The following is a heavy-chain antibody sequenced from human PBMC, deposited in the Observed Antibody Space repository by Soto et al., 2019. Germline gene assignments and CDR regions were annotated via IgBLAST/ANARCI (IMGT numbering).Heavy chain of an antibody. CDR2: MNPNSGDT. J-gene: IGHJ4*02. CDR1: GYTFSSYD. Sequence: QVQLLQSGAEVKKPGASVKVSCKTSGYTFSSYDINWVRQATGQGLEWMGWMNPNSGDTAYAQKFQVRVTRTRNTSISTAYMELSSLASEDTAVYYCAREWEPGFCVDQWGEGSAVPVSS. D-gene: IGHD1-1*01. CDR3: AREWEPGFCVDQ. V-gene: IGHV1-8*01.